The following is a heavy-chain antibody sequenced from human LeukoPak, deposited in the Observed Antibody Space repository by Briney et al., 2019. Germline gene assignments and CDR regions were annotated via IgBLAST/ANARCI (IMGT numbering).Heavy chain of an antibody. CDR2: IYHSGST. CDR1: GYSISSGYY. D-gene: IGHD3-3*01. CDR3: ARGFPIFGVVTSPNWFDP. Sequence: SETLSLTCTVSGYSISSGYYWGWIRQPPGKGLEWIGSIYHSGSTYYNPSLKSRVTISVDTSKNQFSLKLSSVTAADTAVYYCARGFPIFGVVTSPNWFDPRGQGTLVTVSS. J-gene: IGHJ5*02. V-gene: IGHV4-38-2*02.